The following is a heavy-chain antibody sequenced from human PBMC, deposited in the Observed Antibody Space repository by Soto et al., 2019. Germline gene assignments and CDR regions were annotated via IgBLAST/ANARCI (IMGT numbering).Heavy chain of an antibody. CDR3: ARDGGRHSGGIDY. CDR1: GGTFSSYS. J-gene: IGHJ4*02. CDR2: IIPIFGTA. V-gene: IGHV1-69*01. Sequence: QVQLVQSGAEVKKPGSSVKVSCKASGGTFSSYSINWVRQAPGQGLVWMGEIIPIFGTANYEQKFKGRVTITADESTSTDYMGLSSLRYEDTAVYYCARDGGRHSGGIDYWGQGTLVTVSS. D-gene: IGHD1-26*01.